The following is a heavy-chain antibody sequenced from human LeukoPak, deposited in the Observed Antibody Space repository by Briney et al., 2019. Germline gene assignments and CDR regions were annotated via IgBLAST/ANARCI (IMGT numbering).Heavy chain of an antibody. Sequence: ASVKVSCKASGYTFTGYYMHWVRQAPGQGLEWMGWINPNSGGTNYAQKFQGRVTMTRDTSISTAYMELSRLRSDDTAVYYCASLVGYDFWSGYSSPTSYYYYYMDVWGKGTTVTVSS. V-gene: IGHV1-2*02. CDR1: GYTFTGYY. D-gene: IGHD3-3*01. CDR3: ASLVGYDFWSGYSSPTSYYYYYMDV. J-gene: IGHJ6*03. CDR2: INPNSGGT.